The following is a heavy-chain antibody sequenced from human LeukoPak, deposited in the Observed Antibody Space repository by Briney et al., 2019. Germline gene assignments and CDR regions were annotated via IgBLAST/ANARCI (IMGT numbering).Heavy chain of an antibody. J-gene: IGHJ4*02. D-gene: IGHD3-10*01. CDR2: IYTSGST. V-gene: IGHV4-61*02. CDR1: GGSISSGSYY. Sequence: SQTLSLTCTVSGGSISSGSYYWSWIRQPAGKGLEWIGRIYTSGSTDYNPSLKSRVTISVDTSKNQFSLKLSSVTAADTAVYYCAREERWFGTGYWGQGTLVTVSS. CDR3: AREERWFGTGY.